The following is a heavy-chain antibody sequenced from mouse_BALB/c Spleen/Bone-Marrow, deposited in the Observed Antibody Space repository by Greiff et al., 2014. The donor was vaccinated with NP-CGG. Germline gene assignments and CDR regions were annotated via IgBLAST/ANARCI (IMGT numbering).Heavy chain of an antibody. D-gene: IGHD2-1*01. CDR2: IYPSDSYT. J-gene: IGHJ4*01. V-gene: IGHV1-69*02. CDR1: GYTFTSYW. CDR3: TLLSPMDY. Sequence: VQLQQSGAELVRPGAPVKLSCKASGYTFTSYWINWVKQRPGQGLEWIGNIYPSDSYTNYNQKFKDKATLTVDKSSSTAYMQLSSPTSEDSAVYYCTLLSPMDYRGQGTSVTVSS.